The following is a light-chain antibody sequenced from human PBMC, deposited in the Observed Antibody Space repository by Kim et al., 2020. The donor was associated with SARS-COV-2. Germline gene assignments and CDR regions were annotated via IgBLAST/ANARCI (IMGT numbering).Light chain of an antibody. V-gene: IGLV3-1*01. J-gene: IGLJ3*02. CDR2: QDS. Sequence: SYELTQPPSVSVSPGQTASITCSGDKLGDRYANWYQQKPGQSPVLVIYQDSKRPSGIPERFSGSSSGNTATLTISGTQAMDEADYYCQAWDSNTDWVFG. CDR1: KLGDRY. CDR3: QAWDSNTDWV.